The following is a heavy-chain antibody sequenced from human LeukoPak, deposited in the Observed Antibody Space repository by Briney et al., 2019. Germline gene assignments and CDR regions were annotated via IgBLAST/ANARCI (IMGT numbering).Heavy chain of an antibody. CDR1: GGTFSSYA. CDR3: ARPYGGYVDYYFDY. D-gene: IGHD5-12*01. CDR2: ISYDGSNK. Sequence: SCKASGGTFSSYAMDWVRQAPGKGLEWVAVISYDGSNKYYADSVKGRFTISRDNSKNTLYLQMNSLRTEDTAVYYCARPYGGYVDYYFDYWGQGTLVTVSS. V-gene: IGHV3-30-3*01. J-gene: IGHJ4*02.